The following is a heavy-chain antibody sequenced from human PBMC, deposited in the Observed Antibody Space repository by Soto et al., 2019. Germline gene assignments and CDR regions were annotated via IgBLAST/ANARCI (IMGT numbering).Heavy chain of an antibody. J-gene: IGHJ4*02. V-gene: IGHV3-21*06. CDR3: ARESEDLTSNFDY. CDR1: GFTFTRYS. Sequence: GSLRLSCATSGFTFTRYSINWVAYAPGKGLEWVSSISSTTNYIYDGASMKVRFTISRDNAKNSLYLEMNSLRAEDTALYYCARESEDLTSNFDYWGQGTLVT. CDR2: ISSTTNYI.